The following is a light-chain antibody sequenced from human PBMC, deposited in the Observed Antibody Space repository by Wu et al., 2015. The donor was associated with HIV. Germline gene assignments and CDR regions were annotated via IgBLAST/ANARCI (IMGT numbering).Light chain of an antibody. CDR2: GAS. CDR1: QSVSSN. V-gene: IGKV3-15*01. Sequence: EIVMTQSPATLSVSPGERATLSCRASQSVSSNLAWYQQTPGQAPRLLIYGASTRATGIPARFSGSGSGTEFTLTISSMQSEDFAVYYCQQRSNWPTFGGGTKVEIK. J-gene: IGKJ4*01. CDR3: QQRSNWPT.